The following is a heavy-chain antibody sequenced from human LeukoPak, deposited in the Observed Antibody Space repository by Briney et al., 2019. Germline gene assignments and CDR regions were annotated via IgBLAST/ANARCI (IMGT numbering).Heavy chain of an antibody. CDR1: GYSFTSYW. V-gene: IGHV5-51*07. CDR3: ARFGGEYSSGWYRWFDP. D-gene: IGHD6-19*01. CDR2: IYPGDSDT. Sequence: GESLKISCKGSGYSFTSYWIGWVHQMPGKGLEWMGIIYPGDSDTRYSPSFQGQVTISADKSISTAYLQWSSLKASDTAMYYCARFGGEYSSGWYRWFDPWGQGTLVTVSS. J-gene: IGHJ5*02.